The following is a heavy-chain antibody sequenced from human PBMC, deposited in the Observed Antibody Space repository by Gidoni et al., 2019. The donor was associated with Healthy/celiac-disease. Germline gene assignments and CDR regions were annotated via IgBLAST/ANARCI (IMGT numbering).Heavy chain of an antibody. CDR1: GFTFSDHY. V-gene: IGHV3-72*01. J-gene: IGHJ6*02. CDR2: TRNKANSYTT. CDR3: AREGLLWFGEPYYYDGMDV. D-gene: IGHD3-10*01. Sequence: EVQLVESGGGLVQPGGSLRLSCAASGFTFSDHYMDCVRQAPGKGLEWVGRTRNKANSYTTEYAASVKGRFTISRDDSKNSLYLQMNSLKTEDTAVYYCAREGLLWFGEPYYYDGMDVWGQGTTVTVSS.